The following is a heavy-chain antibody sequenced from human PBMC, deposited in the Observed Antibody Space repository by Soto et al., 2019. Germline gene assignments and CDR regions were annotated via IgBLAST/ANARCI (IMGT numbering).Heavy chain of an antibody. CDR2: IDPSDSYT. D-gene: IGHD2-2*01. CDR1: CYRFPSYW. Sequence: PGASLQISCRGSCYRFPSYWIIWLRQMPGKGLEWMGRIDPSDSYTNYSPSFQGHVTISADKSISTAYLQWSSLKASDTAMYYCARPQVSSTSCTWGTMDCRGQGTTVTVPS. J-gene: IGHJ6*02. CDR3: ARPQVSSTSCTWGTMDC. V-gene: IGHV5-10-1*01.